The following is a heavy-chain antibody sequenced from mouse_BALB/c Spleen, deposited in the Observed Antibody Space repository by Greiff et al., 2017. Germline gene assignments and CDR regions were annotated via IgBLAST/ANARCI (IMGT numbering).Heavy chain of an antibody. V-gene: IGHV5-6-5*01. J-gene: IGHJ3*01. CDR1: GFTFSSYA. CDR3: ARGGWSWFAY. Sequence: EVKLVESGGGLVKPGGSLKLSCAASGFTFSSYAMSWVRQTPEKRLEWVASISSGGSTYYPDSVKGRFTISRDNARNILYLQMSSLRSEDTAMYYCARGGWSWFAYWGQGTLVTVSA. CDR2: ISSGGST. D-gene: IGHD2-3*01.